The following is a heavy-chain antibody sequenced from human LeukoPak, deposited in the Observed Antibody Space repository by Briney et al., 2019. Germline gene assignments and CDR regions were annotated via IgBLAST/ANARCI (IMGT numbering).Heavy chain of an antibody. CDR2: INSEGSST. D-gene: IGHD2-15*01. J-gene: IGHJ4*02. CDR1: GFTFSSYS. Sequence: GGSLRLSCAASGFTFSSYSMNWVRQAPGKGLVWVSRINSEGSSTRYADSVKGRFTISRDNAKNTLYLQMNSLRAEDTAVYYCATQDILDYWGQGTLVTVSS. CDR3: ATQDILDY. V-gene: IGHV3-74*01.